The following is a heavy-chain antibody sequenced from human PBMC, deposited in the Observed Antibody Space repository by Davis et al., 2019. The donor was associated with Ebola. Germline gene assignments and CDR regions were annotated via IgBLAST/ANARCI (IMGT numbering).Heavy chain of an antibody. CDR2: IYYSGST. D-gene: IGHD2-15*01. V-gene: IGHV4-39*07. Sequence: GSLRLSCTVSGGSISSSSYYWGWIRQPPGKGLEWIGSIYYSGSTYYNPSLKSRVTISVDTSKNQFSLKLSSVTAADTAVYYCAKGAVVAAIAGFVWFDPWGQGTLVTVSS. CDR3: AKGAVVAAIAGFVWFDP. J-gene: IGHJ5*02. CDR1: GGSISSSSYY.